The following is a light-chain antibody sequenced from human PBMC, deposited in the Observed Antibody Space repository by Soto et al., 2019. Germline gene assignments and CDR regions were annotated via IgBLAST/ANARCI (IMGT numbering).Light chain of an antibody. CDR3: QTYYHDLPFT. Sequence: DIQMTQSPSTLSASVGDRVTITCRASQSVDIWVAWYQQKPGKVPKVLISQASLLRSGVPSRFSGSGSGTEFTLTITSLQPDDFATYYCQTYYHDLPFTFGPGTKV. CDR1: QSVDIW. CDR2: QAS. V-gene: IGKV1-5*03. J-gene: IGKJ3*01.